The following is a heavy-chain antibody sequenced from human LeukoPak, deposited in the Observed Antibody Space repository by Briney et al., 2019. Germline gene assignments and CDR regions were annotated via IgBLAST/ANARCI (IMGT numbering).Heavy chain of an antibody. CDR1: GFTFSSYA. D-gene: IGHD6-19*01. CDR2: ISGSGGST. CDR3: AKDNQGGCTNYFDY. V-gene: IGHV3-23*01. J-gene: IGHJ4*02. Sequence: GGSLRLSCAASGFTFSSYAMSWVRQAPGKGLEWVSAISGSGGSTYYADSVKGRFTTSRDNSKNTLYLQMNSLRAEDTAVYYCAKDNQGGCTNYFDYWGQGTLVTVSS.